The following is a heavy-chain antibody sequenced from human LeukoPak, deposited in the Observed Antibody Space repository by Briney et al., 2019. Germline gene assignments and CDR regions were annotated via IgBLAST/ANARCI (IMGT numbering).Heavy chain of an antibody. Sequence: VASVKVSCKASGGTFSSYAISWVRQAPGQGLEWMGGIIPIFGTANYAQKFQGRVTITADESTSTAYMELSSLRSEDTAVHYCARDRDYVSPSGFDYWGQGTLVTVSS. CDR2: IIPIFGTA. CDR3: ARDRDYVSPSGFDY. V-gene: IGHV1-69*01. CDR1: GGTFSSYA. D-gene: IGHD4-17*01. J-gene: IGHJ4*02.